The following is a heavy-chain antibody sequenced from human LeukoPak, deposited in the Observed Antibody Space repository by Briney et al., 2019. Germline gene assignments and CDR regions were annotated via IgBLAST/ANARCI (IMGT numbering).Heavy chain of an antibody. CDR2: IGTSDPGT. CDR3: GRKDLKTPMVLLDV. D-gene: IGHD5-18*01. Sequence: GASLRLSCVASGFSLSGYAMSWVRQAPGKGLEWVSHIGTSDPGTFYADSVKGRFTISRDNSENTLYLQMNSLRDEDTAVYYCGRKDLKTPMVLLDVWGQGTTVIVSS. J-gene: IGHJ6*02. V-gene: IGHV3-23*01. CDR1: GFSLSGYA.